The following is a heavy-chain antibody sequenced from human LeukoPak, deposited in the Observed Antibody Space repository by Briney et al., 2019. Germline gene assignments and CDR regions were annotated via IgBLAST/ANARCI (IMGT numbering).Heavy chain of an antibody. D-gene: IGHD3-9*01. J-gene: IGHJ6*02. CDR2: ISSSSSYI. CDR3: ARDLYDILTGYYASYYYYGMDV. Sequence: GGSLRLSCAAFGFTFSSYSMNWVRQAPGKGLEWVSSISSSSSYIYYADSVKGRFTISRDNAKNSLYLQMNSLRAEDTAVYYCARDLYDILTGYYASYYYYGMDVWGQGTTVTVSS. V-gene: IGHV3-21*01. CDR1: GFTFSSYS.